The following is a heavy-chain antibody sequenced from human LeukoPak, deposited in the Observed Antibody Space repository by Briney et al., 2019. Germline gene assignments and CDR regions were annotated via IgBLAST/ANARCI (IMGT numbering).Heavy chain of an antibody. CDR3: AKDILPGVGSFDC. D-gene: IGHD2-2*02. CDR1: GFIFSNSA. CDR2: ISEDGTKK. Sequence: PGGSLRLSCAASGFIFSNSAIHWVRQSPGKGLEWVAFISEDGTKKFYVDSVKDRFTISRDNSKNTLYLQMTSLRPEDTAVYYCAKDILPGVGSFDCWGQGTLVTVSS. V-gene: IGHV3-30*02. J-gene: IGHJ4*02.